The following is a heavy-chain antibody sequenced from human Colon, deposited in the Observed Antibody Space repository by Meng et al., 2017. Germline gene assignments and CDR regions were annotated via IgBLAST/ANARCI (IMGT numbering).Heavy chain of an antibody. CDR1: GGSISSTNW. CDR2: ISQSGSS. Sequence: QVRRQASGPGRVKRSGTLSLTCAVSGGSISSTNWWSWIRQPPGKGLEWIGEISQSGSSNYNPSLKSRVTMSLDKFKNHFFLNLSSVSAADTAVYYCAREDGSIGFTPAGQWGQGTLVTVSS. CDR3: AREDGSIGFTPAGQ. V-gene: IGHV4-4*02. J-gene: IGHJ1*01. D-gene: IGHD1-26*01.